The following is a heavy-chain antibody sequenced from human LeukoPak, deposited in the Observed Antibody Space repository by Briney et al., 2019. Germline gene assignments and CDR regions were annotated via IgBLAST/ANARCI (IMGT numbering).Heavy chain of an antibody. CDR1: GFTFSSYW. D-gene: IGHD6-13*01. CDR2: IKQDGSEK. J-gene: IGHJ4*02. CDR3: ARGTIAAAGYYYFDY. Sequence: GGSLRLSCAASGFTFSSYWMSCVRQAPGKGLEWVANIKQDGSEKYYVDSVKGRFTISRDNAKNSLYLQMNSLRAEDTAVYYCARGTIAAAGYYYFDYWGQGTLVTVSS. V-gene: IGHV3-7*04.